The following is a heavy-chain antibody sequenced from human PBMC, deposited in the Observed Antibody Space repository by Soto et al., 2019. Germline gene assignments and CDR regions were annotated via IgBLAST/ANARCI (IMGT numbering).Heavy chain of an antibody. V-gene: IGHV4-39*01. J-gene: IGHJ4*02. CDR2: IFSSGVT. D-gene: IGHD6-19*01. CDR3: AGGIYAQWHYRY. Sequence: QVQLQESGPGLVKPSEPLSLTCSVSGGSFSPYIYYWGWIRQSPGKGLEWVGIIFSSGVTSYNPSLHSRFSISVDSTRSQVSLNLRSVPAADTASYYCAGGIYAQWHYRYWGQGALVTVSS. CDR1: GGSFSPYIYY.